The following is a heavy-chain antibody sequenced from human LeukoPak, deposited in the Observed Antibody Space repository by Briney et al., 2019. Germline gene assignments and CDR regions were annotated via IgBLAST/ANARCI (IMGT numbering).Heavy chain of an antibody. CDR3: ARDLLSSSDAFDI. J-gene: IGHJ3*02. CDR1: GFTFSSYS. D-gene: IGHD6-6*01. Sequence: GGSLRLSCAASGFTFSSYSMNWVRQAPGKGLEWVSSISSSSSYIYYADPVKGRFTISRDNAKNSLYLQMNSLRAEDTAVYYCARDLLSSSDAFDIWGQGTMVTVSS. CDR2: ISSSSSYI. V-gene: IGHV3-21*01.